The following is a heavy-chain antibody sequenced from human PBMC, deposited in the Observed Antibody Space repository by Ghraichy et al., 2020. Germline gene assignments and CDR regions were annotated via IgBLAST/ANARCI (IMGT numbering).Heavy chain of an antibody. Sequence: GGSLRLSCAASGFTFSSYAMSWVRQAPGKGLEWVSAISDSGVSTFYADSVKGRFTISRDNSKNTLYLHMSSLRAEDTAVYYCAKTYDFWSFDYWGQGTLVTVSS. CDR2: ISDSGVST. CDR1: GFTFSSYA. CDR3: AKTYDFWSFDY. J-gene: IGHJ4*02. V-gene: IGHV3-23*01. D-gene: IGHD3-3*01.